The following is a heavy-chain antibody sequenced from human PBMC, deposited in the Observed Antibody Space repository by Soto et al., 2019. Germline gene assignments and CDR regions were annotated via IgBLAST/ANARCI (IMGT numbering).Heavy chain of an antibody. CDR3: ARAGYYGSGSADY. V-gene: IGHV1-18*01. CDR2: ISAYNGNT. D-gene: IGHD3-10*01. J-gene: IGHJ4*01. CDR1: GYTFNRYG. Sequence: QVQLVQSGADVKKPGASVKVSCKASGYTFNRYGISWVRQAPGQGLEWMGWISAYNGNTNYAQKLQGRVTMTTDTSPSTAYMELRSMRSNDTAVYYCARAGYYGSGSADYWCHGTLVPVSS.